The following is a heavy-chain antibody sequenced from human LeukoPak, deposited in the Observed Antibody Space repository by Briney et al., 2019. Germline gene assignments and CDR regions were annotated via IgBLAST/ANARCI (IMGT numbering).Heavy chain of an antibody. J-gene: IGHJ4*02. V-gene: IGHV3-23*01. D-gene: IGHD5-24*01. CDR2: ISGSGGST. Sequence: GGSLRLSCAASGFTFSSYAMSWVHQAPGKGPEWVSAISGSGGSTYYADSVKGRFTISRDNSKNTLYLQMNSLRADDTAVYYCAKDSGDGYTNHALFDYWGQGALVTVSS. CDR3: AKDSGDGYTNHALFDY. CDR1: GFTFSSYA.